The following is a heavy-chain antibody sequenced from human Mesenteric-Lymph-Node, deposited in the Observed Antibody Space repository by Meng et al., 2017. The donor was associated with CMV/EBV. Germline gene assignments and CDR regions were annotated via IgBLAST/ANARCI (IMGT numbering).Heavy chain of an antibody. V-gene: IGHV3-74*01. CDR1: GFTFSSYW. J-gene: IGHJ6*02. D-gene: IGHD3-10*01. CDR3: ARDLEGKYYYYYGMDV. Sequence: GESLKISCAASGFTFSSYWMHWVRQAPGKGLVWVSRINSDGSSTSYADSVKGRFTISRDNAKNSLYLQMNSLRAEDTAVYYCARDLEGKYYYYYGMDVWGQGTTVTVSS. CDR2: INSDGSST.